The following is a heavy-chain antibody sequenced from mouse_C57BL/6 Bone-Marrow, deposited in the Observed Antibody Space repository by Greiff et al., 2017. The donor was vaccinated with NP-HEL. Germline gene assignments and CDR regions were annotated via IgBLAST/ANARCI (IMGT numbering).Heavy chain of an antibody. CDR2: IDPSDSYT. CDR3: ARDRNLLVFAY. D-gene: IGHD2-1*01. V-gene: IGHV1-59*01. J-gene: IGHJ3*01. CDR1: GYTFTSYW. Sequence: QVQLQQPGAELVRPGTSVKLSCKASGYTFTSYWMHWVKQRPGQGLEWIGVIDPSDSYTNYNQKFKGKATLTVDTSSSTAYMQLSSLTSEDSAVYYCARDRNLLVFAYWGQGTLVTVSA.